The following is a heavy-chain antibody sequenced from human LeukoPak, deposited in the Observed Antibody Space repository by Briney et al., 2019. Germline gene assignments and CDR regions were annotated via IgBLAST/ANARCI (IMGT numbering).Heavy chain of an antibody. CDR1: GGSISSYY. V-gene: IGHV4-59*08. Sequence: SETLSLTCTVSGGSISSYYWSWIRQPPGKGLEWIGYIYYSGSTNYNPSLKSRVTISVDRSKNQFSLKLSSVTAADTAVYYCARVSSSWSYFDYWGQGALVTVSS. J-gene: IGHJ4*02. CDR2: IYYSGST. CDR3: ARVSSSWSYFDY. D-gene: IGHD6-13*01.